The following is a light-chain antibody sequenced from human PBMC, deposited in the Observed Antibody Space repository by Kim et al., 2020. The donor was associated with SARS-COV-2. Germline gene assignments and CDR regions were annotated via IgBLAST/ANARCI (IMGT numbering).Light chain of an antibody. Sequence: RATISCKSSQSVLHSSNNKNYLAWYQQKPGQPLKLLIYWASTRESGVPDRFSGSGSGTDFTLTISSLQAEDVAIYYCQQYYSFVTFGQGTKVDIK. CDR2: WAS. V-gene: IGKV4-1*01. CDR3: QQYYSFVT. J-gene: IGKJ1*01. CDR1: QSVLHSSNNKNY.